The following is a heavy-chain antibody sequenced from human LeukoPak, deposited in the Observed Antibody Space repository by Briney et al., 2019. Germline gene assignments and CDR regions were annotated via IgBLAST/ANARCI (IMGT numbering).Heavy chain of an antibody. CDR1: GFTFSSYV. J-gene: IGHJ4*02. CDR3: ANAPGAPFDY. V-gene: IGHV3-21*01. CDR2: ISSSSSYI. Sequence: GGSLRLSCAASGFTFSSYVMNWVRQAPGKGLEWVSSISSSSSYIYYADSVKGRFTISRDNAKNSLYLQMNSLRAEDTAVYYCANAPGAPFDYWGQGTLVTVSS.